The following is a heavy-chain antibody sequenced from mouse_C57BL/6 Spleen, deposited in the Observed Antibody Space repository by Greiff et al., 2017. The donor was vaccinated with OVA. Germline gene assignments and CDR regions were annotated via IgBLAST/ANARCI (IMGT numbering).Heavy chain of an antibody. D-gene: IGHD2-4*01. J-gene: IGHJ3*01. V-gene: IGHV1-53*01. Sequence: QVQLQQPGTELVKPGASVKLSCKASGYTFTSYWMHWVKQRPGQGLEWIGNINPSNGGTNYNEKFKSKATLTVDKSSSTAYMQLSSLTSEDSAVYDCARSDLHYDYDGGFAYWGQGTLVTVSA. CDR3: ARSDLHYDYDGGFAY. CDR1: GYTFTSYW. CDR2: INPSNGGT.